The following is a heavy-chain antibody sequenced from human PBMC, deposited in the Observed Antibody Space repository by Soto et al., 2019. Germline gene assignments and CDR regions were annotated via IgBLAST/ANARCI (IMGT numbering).Heavy chain of an antibody. V-gene: IGHV4-31*03. Sequence: SETLSLTCTVSGGSISSGGYYWSWIRQHPGKGLEWIGYIYYSGSTYYNPSLKSRVTISVDTSKNQFSLKLSSVTAADTAVYYCARRVVVTAYAYYRYLKSVRAQGSTVT. D-gene: IGHD2-21*02. CDR2: IYYSGST. CDR3: ARRVVVTAYAYYRYLKSV. CDR1: GGSISSGGYY. J-gene: IGHJ6*02.